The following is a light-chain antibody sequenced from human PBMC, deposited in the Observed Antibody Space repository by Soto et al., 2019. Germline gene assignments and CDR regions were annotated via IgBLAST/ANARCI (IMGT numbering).Light chain of an antibody. CDR2: GAS. CDR1: QSVSSSY. V-gene: IGKV3-20*01. Sequence: EIVLTQSPGTLSLSPGERATLSCRASQSVSSSYLAWYQQTPGQAPRLLIYGASGRATGTQGRCSGSGSGTDSTLTISRLEPEDFAVYYCQQDGSSPRTFGQGTKVDIK. J-gene: IGKJ1*01. CDR3: QQDGSSPRT.